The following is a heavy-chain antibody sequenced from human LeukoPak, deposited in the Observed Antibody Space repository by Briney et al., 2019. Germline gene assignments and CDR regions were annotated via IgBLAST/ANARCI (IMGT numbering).Heavy chain of an antibody. CDR2: IHYSGDT. V-gene: IGHV4-59*08. J-gene: IGHJ4*02. CDR3: ARHNRPIPTSVYYEDY. D-gene: IGHD3-22*01. Sequence: SETLSLTCTVSGASISSHYWSWIRQSPEKGLEWIGYIHYSGDTAYNPSLKSRVTMSVDMSKNHFSLKLNSVTAADTAVYYCARHNRPIPTSVYYEDYWGQGTLVTVSS. CDR1: GASISSHY.